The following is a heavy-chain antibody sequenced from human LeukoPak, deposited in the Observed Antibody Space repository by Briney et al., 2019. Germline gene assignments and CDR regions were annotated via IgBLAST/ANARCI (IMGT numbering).Heavy chain of an antibody. CDR2: INNNGGRT. V-gene: IGHV3-64D*06. J-gene: IGHJ4*02. CDR3: VKMYDGY. CDR1: GFVFSNYD. Sequence: GGSLRLSCSASGFVFSNYDMHWVRQAPGKGLEYVSAINNNGGRTYYADSVKGRFTVSRDNPKNTLYLQMSSLRAEDTAVYYCVKMYDGYWGQGTLVTVSS. D-gene: IGHD3-3*01.